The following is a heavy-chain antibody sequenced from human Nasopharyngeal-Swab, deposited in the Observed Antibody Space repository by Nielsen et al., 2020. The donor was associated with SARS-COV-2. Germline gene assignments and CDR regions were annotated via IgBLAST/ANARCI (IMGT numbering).Heavy chain of an antibody. Sequence: ASVQVSCKVSGYTLTESSMHWVRQAPGKGLAWMGGFDPEDGERFSAQRFRGRVTMTEDTSTDTAYMELSSLRSEDTAVYYCATQKLWSSGFDIWGQGTMVTVSS. D-gene: IGHD3-10*01. J-gene: IGHJ3*02. V-gene: IGHV1-24*01. CDR1: GYTLTESS. CDR3: ATQKLWSSGFDI. CDR2: FDPEDGER.